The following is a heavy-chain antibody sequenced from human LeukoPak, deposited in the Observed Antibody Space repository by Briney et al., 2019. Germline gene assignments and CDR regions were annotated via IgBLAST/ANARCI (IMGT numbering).Heavy chain of an antibody. CDR2: MCGSAGCT. J-gene: IGHJ5*01. D-gene: IGHD3-22*01. V-gene: IGHV3-23*01. CDR1: GFTFYMYA. Sequence: GGSLRLSCQASGFTFYMYAMSWVRQAPGKGLEWVASMCGSAGCTFYPDSVKGRFTISRDNSKNVLYLRMNSLTAEDTAIYYCAKDRPNFHENSGHYYRRDGDSWGQGTLVTVSS. CDR3: AKDRPNFHENSGHYYRRDGDS.